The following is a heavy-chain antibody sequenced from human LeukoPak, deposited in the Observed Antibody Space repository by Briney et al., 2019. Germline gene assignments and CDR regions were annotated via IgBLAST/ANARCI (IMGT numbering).Heavy chain of an antibody. CDR2: ISGSGGYT. CDR1: GFTFSNYW. D-gene: IGHD2-2*01. J-gene: IGHJ6*02. V-gene: IGHV3-11*05. CDR3: VRDEGYCGSANCSAGVGYYYVMDV. Sequence: PGGSLRLSCAASGFTFSNYWMTWVRQAPGKGLEWVSYISGSGGYTQYAESVKGRFTIARDNAKNSLYLQVNSLRAEDTAVYYCVRDEGYCGSANCSAGVGYYYVMDVWGPGTTVIVSS.